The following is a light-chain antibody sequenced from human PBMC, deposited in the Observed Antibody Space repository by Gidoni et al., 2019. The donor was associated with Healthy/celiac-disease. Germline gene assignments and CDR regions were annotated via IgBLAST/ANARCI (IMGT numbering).Light chain of an antibody. Sequence: EIVLTQATGTLSLSPGERATLSCRASQSVSSSYLAWYQQKPGQAPRLLIYGASSRATGIPDRFSGSGSGTDFTLPISRLEPEDFAVYYCQQYGSSPFTFGPGTKVDIK. CDR2: GAS. V-gene: IGKV3-20*01. CDR1: QSVSSSY. CDR3: QQYGSSPFT. J-gene: IGKJ3*01.